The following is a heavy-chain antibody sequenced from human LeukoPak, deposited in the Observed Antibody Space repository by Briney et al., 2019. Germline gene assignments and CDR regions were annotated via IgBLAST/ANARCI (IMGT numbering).Heavy chain of an antibody. J-gene: IGHJ3*02. CDR2: INHSGST. Sequence: SETLSLTCAVYGGSFSGYYWSWIRQPPGKGLEWIGEINHSGSTNYNPSLKSRVTISVDTSKNQFSLKLSSVTAADTAVYYCARHRRLRYFDWYTPGDAFDIWGQGTMVTVSS. CDR1: GGSFSGYY. V-gene: IGHV4-34*01. CDR3: ARHRRLRYFDWYTPGDAFDI. D-gene: IGHD3-9*01.